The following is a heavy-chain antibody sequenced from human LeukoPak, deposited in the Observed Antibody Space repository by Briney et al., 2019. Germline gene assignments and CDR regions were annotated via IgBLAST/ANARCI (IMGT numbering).Heavy chain of an antibody. CDR2: IYYSGST. Sequence: SETLSLTCTVSGGSISSYYWSWIRHPPGEGLEWIGYIYYSGSTNYNPSLKSRVTISVDTSKNQFSLKLSSVTAADTAVYYCGGYQDAFDIWGQGTMVTVSS. CDR3: GGYQDAFDI. J-gene: IGHJ3*02. V-gene: IGHV4-59*01. D-gene: IGHD5-18*01. CDR1: GGSISSYY.